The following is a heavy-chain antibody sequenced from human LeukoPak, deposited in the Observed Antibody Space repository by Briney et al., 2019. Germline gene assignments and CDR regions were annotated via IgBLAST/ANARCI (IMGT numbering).Heavy chain of an antibody. CDR2: SSGSGSRS. CDR3: ATAYSSGWYYFDY. Sequence: GGSLRLSCAASGFTFSSYAMSWVRQAPGKGLEWVSDSSGSGSRSYYADSVKGRLTISRDNSRNTLYLQMNSLRAEDTAVYYCATAYSSGWYYFDYWGQGTLVTVSS. V-gene: IGHV3-23*01. D-gene: IGHD6-19*01. CDR1: GFTFSSYA. J-gene: IGHJ4*02.